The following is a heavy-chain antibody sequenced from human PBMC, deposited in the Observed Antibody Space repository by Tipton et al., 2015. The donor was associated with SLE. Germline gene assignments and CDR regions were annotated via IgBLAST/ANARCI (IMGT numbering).Heavy chain of an antibody. CDR1: GGSFTDLY. Sequence: TLSLTCAVYGGSFTDLYWSWFRQTPGKGLEWIGEIDHGGRTNYNPSLESRVTISVDTSKNQFSLKLTSVTAADTAVYYCARGRAAALARGRGTLVTVSS. CDR2: IDHGGRT. J-gene: IGHJ4*02. V-gene: IGHV4-34*01. D-gene: IGHD6-6*01. CDR3: ARGRAAALA.